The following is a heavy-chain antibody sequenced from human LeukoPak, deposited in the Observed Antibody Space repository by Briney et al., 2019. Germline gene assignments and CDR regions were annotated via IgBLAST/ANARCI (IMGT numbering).Heavy chain of an antibody. CDR1: GFTDSSNY. V-gene: IGHV3-53*01. CDR2: IYSGGST. D-gene: IGHD5-18*01. J-gene: IGHJ4*02. CDR3: ARGAGYSYGLDY. Sequence: GGSLRLSCAASGFTDSSNYMSWVRQAPGKGLEWVSVIYSGGSTYYADSVKGRFTISRDNSKNTLYLQMNSLRAEDTAVYYCARGAGYSYGLDYWGQGTLVTVSS.